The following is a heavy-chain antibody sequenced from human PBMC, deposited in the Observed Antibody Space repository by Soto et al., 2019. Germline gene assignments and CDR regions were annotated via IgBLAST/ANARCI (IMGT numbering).Heavy chain of an antibody. V-gene: IGHV4-59*01. CDR2: IYYSGNT. J-gene: IGHJ3*02. CDR3: ARDSPYCTTTRCYRAIDI. Sequence: SETLSLTCTVSGGSISSYYWSWIRQPPGKGLEWIGYIYYSGNTRYNPSLESRVTISADTSKNQFSLTLTSVTAADTAVYYCARDSPYCTTTRCYRAIDIWGQGTMVTVS. CDR1: GGSISSYY. D-gene: IGHD2-2*02.